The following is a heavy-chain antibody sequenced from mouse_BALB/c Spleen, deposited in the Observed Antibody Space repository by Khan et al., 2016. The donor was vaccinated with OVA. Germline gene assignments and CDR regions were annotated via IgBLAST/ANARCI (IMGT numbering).Heavy chain of an antibody. CDR1: GFSLTDYV. CDR2: IGGGGST. CDR3: AKGVWSYYYALDY. Sequence: QVQLKQSGPGLVAPSQSLSITCTVSGFSLTDYVVSWIRQPPGKGLEWLGGIGGGGSTSYNSALISRLSISKDNSKSQVFLKMSSLQTDDTAMYYCAKGVWSYYYALDYWGQGTSVTVSS. J-gene: IGHJ4*01. V-gene: IGHV2-6-5*01.